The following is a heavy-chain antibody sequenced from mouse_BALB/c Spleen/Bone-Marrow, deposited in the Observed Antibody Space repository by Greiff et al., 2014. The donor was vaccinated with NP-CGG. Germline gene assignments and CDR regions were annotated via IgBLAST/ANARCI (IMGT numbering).Heavy chain of an antibody. V-gene: IGHV14-3*02. Sequence: DVKLQESGAELVKPGASVKLSCTASGFNIKDTYMHWVKQRPEQGLEWIGRIDPANGNTKYDPKFQGKATITTDTSSNTAYLQLSSLTSEDTAVYYCAHGYDWAMDYWGQGTSVTVSS. CDR2: IDPANGNT. CDR3: AHGYDWAMDY. J-gene: IGHJ4*01. CDR1: GFNIKDTY. D-gene: IGHD2-14*01.